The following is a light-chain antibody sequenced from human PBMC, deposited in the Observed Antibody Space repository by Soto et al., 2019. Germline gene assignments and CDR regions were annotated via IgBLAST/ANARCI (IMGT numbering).Light chain of an antibody. CDR3: QHYNSYSLI. CDR2: KAS. J-gene: IGKJ4*01. Sequence: DLQMPQSPSTLSGSVGDTVTITCRSSQTISSWLAWYHQKPGKAPKPLIYKASTLKSGVPSRFSGSGSGTEFTLPISSLQPDDFATYPCQHYNSYSLIFGGGTKVDI. CDR1: QTISSW. V-gene: IGKV1-5*03.